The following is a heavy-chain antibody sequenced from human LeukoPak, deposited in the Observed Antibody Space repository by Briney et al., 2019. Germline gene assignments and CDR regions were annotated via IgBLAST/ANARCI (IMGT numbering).Heavy chain of an antibody. Sequence: GGSLRLSCAASGFTFSSYSMNWVRQAPGKGLEWVSSISSSSSYIYYADSLKGRFTISRDNAKNSLYLQMNSLRAEDTAVYYCARGREWELLIIDYWGQGTLVTVSS. CDR1: GFTFSSYS. D-gene: IGHD1-26*01. CDR3: ARGREWELLIIDY. J-gene: IGHJ4*02. CDR2: ISSSSSYI. V-gene: IGHV3-21*06.